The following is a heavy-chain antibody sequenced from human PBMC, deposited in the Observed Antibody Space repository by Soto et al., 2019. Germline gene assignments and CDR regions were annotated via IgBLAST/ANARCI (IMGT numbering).Heavy chain of an antibody. V-gene: IGHV1-18*04. D-gene: IGHD6-19*01. Sequence: QVQLLQSGPEVKKPGTSVKVSCKASGDTFTNLGISWVRQAPGQGLEWMGWISAFNGNTNYAQKFQGRVTMTTETATRTRYMELRSLRSDDTAVYYCARERAVGLYLDDWGQGTLVTVSS. CDR3: ARERAVGLYLDD. CDR1: GDTFTNLG. CDR2: ISAFNGNT. J-gene: IGHJ4*02.